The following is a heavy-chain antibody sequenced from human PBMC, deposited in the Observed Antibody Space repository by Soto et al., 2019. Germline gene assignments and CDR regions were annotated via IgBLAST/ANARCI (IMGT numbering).Heavy chain of an antibody. D-gene: IGHD3-22*01. V-gene: IGHV3-48*02. CDR1: GFIFSNYG. CDR3: AGALLLGGSSGWGFNY. J-gene: IGHJ4*02. Sequence: EVQLVESGGGLVQPGGSLRLSCAASGFIFSNYGMHWVSQAPGTGLEWISYVGASATSRYYADSVKGRFTISRDNAKNSLYLQMTSLRDDDTAVYYCAGALLLGGSSGWGFNYWGQGSLVTVSS. CDR2: VGASATSR.